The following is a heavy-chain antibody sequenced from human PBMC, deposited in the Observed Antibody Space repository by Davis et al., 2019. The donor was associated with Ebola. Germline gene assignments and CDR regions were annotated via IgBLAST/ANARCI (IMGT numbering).Heavy chain of an antibody. Sequence: GESLKISCAASGFTFSSFAMSWVRQAPGKGLEWVSAISGSGGSTYYADSVKGRFTISRDNSKNTLYLQMNSLRAEDTAVYYCAKVDTAMVRIGIAMAGTLDYWGQGTLDTVSS. V-gene: IGHV3-23*01. CDR2: ISGSGGST. CDR3: AKVDTAMVRIGIAMAGTLDY. CDR1: GFTFSSFA. D-gene: IGHD5-18*01. J-gene: IGHJ4*02.